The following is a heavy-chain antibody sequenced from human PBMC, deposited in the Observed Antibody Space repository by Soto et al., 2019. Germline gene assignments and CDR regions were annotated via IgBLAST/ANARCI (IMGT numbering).Heavy chain of an antibody. CDR1: GHSFTSYW. CDR3: ARPDGYSSSWYDAFDI. CDR2: IYPGHSAT. Sequence: GESLKVSWKCAGHSFTSYWIVWVRQIPGKGLEWMGIIYPGHSATRYSPCFQGPVTISADKSISTAYLQWRRLKASDTDMYYCARPDGYSSSWYDAFDIWGHGTMVTVSS. V-gene: IGHV5-51*01. J-gene: IGHJ3*02. D-gene: IGHD6-13*01.